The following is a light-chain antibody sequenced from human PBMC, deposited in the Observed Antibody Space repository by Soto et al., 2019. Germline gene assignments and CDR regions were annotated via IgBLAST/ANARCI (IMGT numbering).Light chain of an antibody. V-gene: IGKV1-9*01. J-gene: IGKJ3*01. CDR2: AAS. Sequence: DIPLTQSPSFLSASVGDRVTITCRASQGISSYLAWYQQKPGTAPKLLIFAASTLQNGVPSRFSGSGSGTEFTLPISSLQPEDFATYYCLHLNSYSPDTFGPGTKVDIK. CDR3: LHLNSYSPDT. CDR1: QGISSY.